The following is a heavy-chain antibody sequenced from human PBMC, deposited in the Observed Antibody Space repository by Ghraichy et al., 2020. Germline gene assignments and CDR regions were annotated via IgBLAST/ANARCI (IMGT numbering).Heavy chain of an antibody. CDR1: GGSISSYY. CDR3: ARIIAAAGTWYFDY. CDR2: INYSGST. V-gene: IGHV4-59*08. J-gene: IGHJ4*02. D-gene: IGHD6-13*01. Sequence: SETLSLTCTVSGGSISSYYWSWIRQPPGKGLEWIGYINYSGSTNYNPSLKSRVTISVDTSKNQFSLKLSSVTAADTAVYYCARIIAAAGTWYFDYWGQGTLVTVSS.